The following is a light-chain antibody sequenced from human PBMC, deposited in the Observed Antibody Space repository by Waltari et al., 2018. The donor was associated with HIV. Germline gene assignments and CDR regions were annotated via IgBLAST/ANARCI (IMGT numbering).Light chain of an antibody. CDR1: QTISTY. Sequence: DIQMTQSPSSLSASVGDRVTITCRASQTISTYLNWYQQKLGRAPKLLIYATSTLQSGVPSRFTGSRSGTDFTLTISSLQPEDVATYYCQQSFGSPWTFGQGTKVDI. CDR3: QQSFGSPWT. CDR2: ATS. V-gene: IGKV1-39*01. J-gene: IGKJ1*01.